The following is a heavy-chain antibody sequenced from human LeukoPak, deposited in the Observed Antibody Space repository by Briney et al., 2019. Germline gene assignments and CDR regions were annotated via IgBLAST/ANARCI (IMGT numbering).Heavy chain of an antibody. Sequence: GGSLRVSCAVSGLTFSSYSMNWVSQAPGKGLEWVSHISESSSSKHYADSVRGRFTVSRDNAKNSLYLQMNSLRAEDTAVYYCARDGGGPDAFDIWGQGTMVTVSS. CDR2: ISESSSSK. J-gene: IGHJ3*02. CDR3: ARDGGGPDAFDI. CDR1: GLTFSSYS. V-gene: IGHV3-48*01.